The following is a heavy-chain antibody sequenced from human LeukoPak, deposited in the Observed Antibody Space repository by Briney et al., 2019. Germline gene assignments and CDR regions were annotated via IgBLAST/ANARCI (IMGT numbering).Heavy chain of an antibody. J-gene: IGHJ4*02. CDR3: ARDIPKSGWYVTGDY. V-gene: IGHV1-2*02. CDR1: GYTFTGYY. Sequence: ASVKVSCKASGYTFTGYYMHWVRQAPGQGLEWMGWINPNSGGTNYAQKFQGRVTMTRDTSISTAYMELSSLRSEDTAVYYCARDIPKSGWYVTGDYWGQGTLLTVSS. CDR2: INPNSGGT. D-gene: IGHD6-19*01.